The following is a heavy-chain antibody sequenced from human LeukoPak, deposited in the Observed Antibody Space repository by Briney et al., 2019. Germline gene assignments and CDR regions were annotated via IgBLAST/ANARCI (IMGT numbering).Heavy chain of an antibody. Sequence: PGGSLRLSCVASGFTFSSNVMIWVRQAPGKGLEWVSSIPASGGSTYYADSVKGRFTISRDNSKNSLYLQMNSLRAEDTAVYYCAKSLLTTASGTGRAFDIWGQGTMVTVSS. V-gene: IGHV3-23*01. CDR3: AKSLLTTASGTGRAFDI. CDR2: IPASGGST. J-gene: IGHJ3*02. CDR1: GFTFSSNV. D-gene: IGHD1-26*01.